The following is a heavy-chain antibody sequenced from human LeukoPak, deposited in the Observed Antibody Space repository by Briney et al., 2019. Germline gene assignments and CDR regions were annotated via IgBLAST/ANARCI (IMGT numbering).Heavy chain of an antibody. Sequence: GGSLRLSCAASGFTFSSYSMNWVRQAPGKGLEWVSSISSSSYIYYADSVKGRFTISRDNAKNSLYLQMNSLRAEDTAVYYCARDLETVFGVATMRYFDYWGQGTLVTVSS. J-gene: IGHJ4*02. CDR3: ARDLETVFGVATMRYFDY. CDR2: ISSSSYI. CDR1: GFTFSSYS. V-gene: IGHV3-21*01. D-gene: IGHD3-3*01.